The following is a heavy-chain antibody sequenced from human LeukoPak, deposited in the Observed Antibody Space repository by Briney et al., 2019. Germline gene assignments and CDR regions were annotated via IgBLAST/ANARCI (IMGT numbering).Heavy chain of an antibody. V-gene: IGHV3-73*01. CDR3: TRQNYYMDI. Sequence: GGSLKLSCAASGFTFSGSAMHWVRQAAGKGVEWVGRIRSKANSYATAYAASVKGRFTITRDDSKNTTYLQMNSLKTEDTAVYYCTRQNYYMDIWGKGTTVTVSS. CDR1: GFTFSGSA. J-gene: IGHJ6*03. CDR2: IRSKANSYAT.